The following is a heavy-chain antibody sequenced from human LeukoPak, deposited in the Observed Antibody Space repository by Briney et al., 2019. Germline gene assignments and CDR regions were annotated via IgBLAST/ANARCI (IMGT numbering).Heavy chain of an antibody. CDR3: ARDGSGWSRDY. CDR1: GFTFSSYG. CDR2: ISYDGSNK. Sequence: GGSLRLSCAASGFTFSSYGMHWVRQAPGKGLEWVAVISYDGSNKYYADSVKGRFTISRDNAKNSLYLQMNSLRAEDTAVYYCARDGSGWSRDYWGQGTLVTVSS. V-gene: IGHV3-30*03. J-gene: IGHJ4*02. D-gene: IGHD6-19*01.